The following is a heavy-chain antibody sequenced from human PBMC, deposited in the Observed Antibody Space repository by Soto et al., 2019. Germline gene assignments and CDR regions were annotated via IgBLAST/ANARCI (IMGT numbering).Heavy chain of an antibody. J-gene: IGHJ6*02. D-gene: IGHD5-12*01. CDR3: AKDRPYSGGYDSSGMDV. CDR2: ISGSGGST. V-gene: IGHV3-23*01. Sequence: PGGSLRLSCAASGFTFSSYAMSWVRQAPGKGLEWVSAISGSGGSTYYADSVKGRFTISRDNSKNTLYLQMNSLRAEDTAVYYCAKDRPYSGGYDSSGMDVWGQGTKVTVSS. CDR1: GFTFSSYA.